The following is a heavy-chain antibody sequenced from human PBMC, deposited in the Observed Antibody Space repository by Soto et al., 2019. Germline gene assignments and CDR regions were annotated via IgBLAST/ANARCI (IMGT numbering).Heavy chain of an antibody. CDR3: ARQRQRDFDY. CDR2: IYYSGST. D-gene: IGHD6-25*01. Sequence: SETLSLTCTASGGSISSSSYYWGWIRQPPGKGLEWMGSIYYSGSTYYNPSLKSRVTISVDTSKNQFSLKLSSVTAADTAVYYCARQRQRDFDYWGQGTLVTVSS. CDR1: GGSISSSSYY. V-gene: IGHV4-39*01. J-gene: IGHJ4*02.